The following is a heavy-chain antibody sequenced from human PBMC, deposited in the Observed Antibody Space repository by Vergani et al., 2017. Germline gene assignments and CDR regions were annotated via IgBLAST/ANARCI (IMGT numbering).Heavy chain of an antibody. D-gene: IGHD4-17*01. CDR1: GYSFTTSG. V-gene: IGHV1-18*01. Sequence: QVQLVQSGDEMKKPGASVSVSCKASGYSFTTSGISWVRQAPGQGPEWMGWINGYNANTKYAQNFQGRVTITADKSTSTAYMELSSLRSEDTALYYCARDNGYGDLSWFDPWGQGTLVTVSS. J-gene: IGHJ5*02. CDR3: ARDNGYGDLSWFDP. CDR2: INGYNANT.